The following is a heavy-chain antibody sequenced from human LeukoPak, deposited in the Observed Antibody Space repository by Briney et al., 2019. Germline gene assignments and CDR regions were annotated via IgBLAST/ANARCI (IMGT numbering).Heavy chain of an antibody. Sequence: GGSLRLSCAASGFTFSSYWMHWVRQAPGKGLVWVSRINSDGSSTSYADSVKGRFTISRDNAKNTLYLQMNSLRAEDTAVYYCARVGYSYGLYYWGQGTLVTVSS. CDR3: ARVGYSYGLYY. J-gene: IGHJ4*02. CDR2: INSDGSST. CDR1: GFTFSSYW. D-gene: IGHD5-18*01. V-gene: IGHV3-74*01.